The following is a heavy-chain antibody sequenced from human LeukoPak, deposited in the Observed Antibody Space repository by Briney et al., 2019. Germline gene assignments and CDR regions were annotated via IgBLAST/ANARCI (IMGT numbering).Heavy chain of an antibody. CDR1: GYTFTGYY. CDR2: INPNSGGT. D-gene: IGHD4-17*01. V-gene: IGHV1-2*02. Sequence: ASVKVSCKASGYTFTGYYMHWVRQAPGQGLEWMGWINPNSGGTNYAQKFQGRVTMTRDTSISTAYMELSRLRSDDTAVYYCARVPTTVTTRSWFDPWGQGTLVTVSS. CDR3: ARVPTTVTTRSWFDP. J-gene: IGHJ5*02.